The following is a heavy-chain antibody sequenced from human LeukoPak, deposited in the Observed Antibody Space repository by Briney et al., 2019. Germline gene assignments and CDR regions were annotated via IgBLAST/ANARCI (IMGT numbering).Heavy chain of an antibody. CDR1: GHSLSNYW. V-gene: IGHV5-51*01. J-gene: IGHJ5*02. CDR3: ARRSCSGGSCEDWFGP. Sequence: KHGESLEISCKGSGHSLSNYWIAWVRQMPGKGLEWMGIIYLGDSDTTYRPSFQGQVTISADKSISTAYLQWSSLKTSDTAMYYCARRSCSGGSCEDWFGPWGQGTLVTVSS. CDR2: IYLGDSDT. D-gene: IGHD2-15*01.